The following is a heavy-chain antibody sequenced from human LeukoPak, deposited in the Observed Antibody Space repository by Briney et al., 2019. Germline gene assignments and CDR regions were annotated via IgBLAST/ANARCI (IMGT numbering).Heavy chain of an antibody. V-gene: IGHV3-7*01. CDR1: GLSLNTHW. CDR2: IKGDGSEK. J-gene: IGHJ4*02. D-gene: IGHD1-1*01. CDR3: ARDRPAVGTV. Sequence: PGGSLRLSCAGSGLSLNTHWMSWVRQAPGKGLEWVAHIKGDGSEKYYVDSVKGRFTISRDNARNSLYLQMNSLRAEDTAVYYCARDRPAVGTVWGQGTLVTVSS.